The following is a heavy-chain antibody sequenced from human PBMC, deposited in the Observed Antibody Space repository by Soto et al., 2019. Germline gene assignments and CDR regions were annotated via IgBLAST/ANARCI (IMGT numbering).Heavy chain of an antibody. CDR3: ARGEASVAVPGAVETIAVAGGDFFDY. V-gene: IGHV3-21*01. CDR2: ISSSSRFI. J-gene: IGHJ4*02. CDR1: GFTFSTYN. D-gene: IGHD6-13*01. Sequence: EVQLVESGGGLVKPGGSLRLSCAASGFTFSTYNMNWVRQAPGQGLEWVSSISSSSRFIYYADSLKGRFTISRDNAKNSLYLQMNGLRAEDTAVYYCARGEASVAVPGAVETIAVAGGDFFDYWGPGTLVTVSS.